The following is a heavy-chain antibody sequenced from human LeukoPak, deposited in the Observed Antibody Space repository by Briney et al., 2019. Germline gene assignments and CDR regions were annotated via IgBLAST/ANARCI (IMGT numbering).Heavy chain of an antibody. D-gene: IGHD3-22*01. Sequence: SETLSLTCAVYGGSFSGYYWSWIRQPPGKGLEWIGEINHSGSTNYNPSLKSRVTISVDTSKNQFSLKLSSVTAANTAVYYCARGGEYDSSGYFPNFDYWGQGTLVTVSS. CDR1: GGSFSGYY. V-gene: IGHV4-34*01. CDR3: ARGGEYDSSGYFPNFDY. CDR2: INHSGST. J-gene: IGHJ4*02.